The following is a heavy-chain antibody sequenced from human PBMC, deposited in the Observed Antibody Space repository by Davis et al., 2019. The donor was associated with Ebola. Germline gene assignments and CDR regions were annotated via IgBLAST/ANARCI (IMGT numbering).Heavy chain of an antibody. J-gene: IGHJ6*02. D-gene: IGHD6-6*01. Sequence: PSETLSLTCTVSGGSISSGDYYWSWLRQPPGKGLEWIGYIYYSGSTYYNPSLKSRVTISVDTSKNQFSLKLSSVTAADTAVYYCVGSSPDPNDNIGYGMDVWGQGTTVTVSS. V-gene: IGHV4-30-4*01. CDR2: IYYSGST. CDR1: GGSISSGDYY. CDR3: VGSSPDPNDNIGYGMDV.